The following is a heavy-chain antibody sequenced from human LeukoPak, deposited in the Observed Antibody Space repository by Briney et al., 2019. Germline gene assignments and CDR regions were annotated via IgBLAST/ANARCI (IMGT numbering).Heavy chain of an antibody. CDR3: ARGGSYYDFWSGYLSDDY. CDR2: INHSGST. D-gene: IGHD3-3*01. CDR1: GGSFSGYY. Sequence: SETLSLTCAVYGGSFSGYYLSWIRQPPGKGLEWIGEINHSGSTNYNPSLKSRVTISVDTSKNQFSLKLSSVTAADTAVYYCARGGSYYDFWSGYLSDDYWGQGTLVTVSS. V-gene: IGHV4-34*01. J-gene: IGHJ4*02.